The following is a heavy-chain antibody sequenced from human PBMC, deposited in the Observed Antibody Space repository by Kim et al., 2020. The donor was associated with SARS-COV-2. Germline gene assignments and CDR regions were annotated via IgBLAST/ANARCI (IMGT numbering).Heavy chain of an antibody. J-gene: IGHJ3*02. CDR3: ARQSLRSGDAFDI. CDR2: IYYSGST. V-gene: IGHV4-39*01. CDR1: GGSISSSSYY. Sequence: ETLSLTCTVSGGSISSSSYYWGWIRQPPGKGLEWIGSIYYSGSTYYNPSLKSRVTISVDTSKNQFSLKLSSVTAADTAVYYCARQSLRSGDAFDIWGQGTMVTVSS. D-gene: IGHD7-27*01.